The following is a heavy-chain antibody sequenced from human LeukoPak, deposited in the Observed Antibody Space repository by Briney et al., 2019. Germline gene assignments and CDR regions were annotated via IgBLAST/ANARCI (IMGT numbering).Heavy chain of an antibody. CDR1: GFSFSSYG. J-gene: IGHJ6*02. D-gene: IGHD2-2*01. V-gene: IGHV3-33*01. CDR3: VRGGYCSGTSCAHYDGMDV. CDR2: IWYDGSHT. Sequence: GGSLRLSCAASGFSFSSYGMRWVRQAPGKGLEWVGDIWYDGSHTYYADSVKGRFTISRDNSMNTLYMQMNSLKGEDAAVYYCVRGGYCSGTSCAHYDGMDVWGQGTTVTVSS.